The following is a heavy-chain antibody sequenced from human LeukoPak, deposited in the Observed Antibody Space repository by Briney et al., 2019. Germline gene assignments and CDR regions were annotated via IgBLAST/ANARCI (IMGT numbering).Heavy chain of an antibody. J-gene: IGHJ4*02. CDR2: INHSGST. CDR3: ARYGITIVRGGKYYFDY. V-gene: IGHV4-34*01. Sequence: PGGSLRLSCAASGFTFSSFAMSWVRQAPGKGLEWIGEINHSGSTNYNPSLKSRVTISVDTSKNQFSLKLSSVTAADTAVYYCARYGITIVRGGKYYFDYWGQGTLVTVSS. CDR1: GFTFSSFA. D-gene: IGHD3-10*01.